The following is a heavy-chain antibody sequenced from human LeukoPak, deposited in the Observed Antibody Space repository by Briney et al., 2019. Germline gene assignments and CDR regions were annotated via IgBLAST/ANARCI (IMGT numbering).Heavy chain of an antibody. CDR1: GGSISSSSYY. J-gene: IGHJ3*02. V-gene: IGHV4-39*01. CDR3: ARRYSSSSVRAFDI. D-gene: IGHD6-6*01. CDR2: IYYSGST. Sequence: SETLSLTCTVSGGSISSSSYYWGWIRQPPGKGLEWIGSIYYSGSTYYNPSLKSRVNISVDTSKNQFSLKLSSVTAADTAVYYCARRYSSSSVRAFDIWGQGTMVTVSS.